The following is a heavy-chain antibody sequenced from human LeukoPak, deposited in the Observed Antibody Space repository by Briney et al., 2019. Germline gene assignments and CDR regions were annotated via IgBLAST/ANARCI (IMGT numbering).Heavy chain of an antibody. V-gene: IGHV5-51*01. J-gene: IGHJ4*02. CDR2: IYPRDSRT. Sequence: GESLKISCKGSEYSFSSYWIAWVRQMPGKGLEWMGVIYPRDSRTTYSPSFQDQVTISADTSISTAYLQWTSLKAADTAMYYCARHLSDITSSPNYWGPGTLVTVSS. CDR3: ARHLSDITSSPNY. CDR1: EYSFSSYW. D-gene: IGHD2-2*01.